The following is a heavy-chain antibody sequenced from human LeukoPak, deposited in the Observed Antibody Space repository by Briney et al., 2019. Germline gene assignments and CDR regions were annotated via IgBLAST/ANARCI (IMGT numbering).Heavy chain of an antibody. CDR2: IFHSGST. Sequence: PSETLSLTCNVSGFSLTIGYFWGWIRPPPGKGLEWIGSIFHSGSTYFNPSLKSRVTMSVDTSKNQFSLQLPSVTAADTAVYYCARSPYSSSWYPFAPWGQGTLVTVSS. D-gene: IGHD6-13*01. V-gene: IGHV4-38-2*02. CDR1: GFSLTIGYF. CDR3: ARSPYSSSWYPFAP. J-gene: IGHJ5*02.